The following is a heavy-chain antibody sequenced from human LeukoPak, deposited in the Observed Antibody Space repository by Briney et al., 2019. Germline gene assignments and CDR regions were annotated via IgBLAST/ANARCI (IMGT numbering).Heavy chain of an antibody. CDR1: GFTFSSFS. V-gene: IGHV3-30*18. Sequence: GGSLRLSCAATGFTFSSFSMHWVRQAPGKGLEWAAVISYDGSNKYYADSVKGRFTISRDNSKNTLYLQMNSLRTEDTAVYYCAKGRVGANGYYYYGMDVWGQGTTVTVSS. J-gene: IGHJ6*02. D-gene: IGHD1-26*01. CDR2: ISYDGSNK. CDR3: AKGRVGANGYYYYGMDV.